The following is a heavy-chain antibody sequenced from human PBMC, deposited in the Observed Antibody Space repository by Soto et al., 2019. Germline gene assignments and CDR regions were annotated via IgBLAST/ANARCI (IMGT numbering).Heavy chain of an antibody. Sequence: GGPKRLSCGASGLTFGGYGGNWVRKEPGKGLEWVSYISSSSSTIYYADSVKGRFTISRDNAKNSLYLQMNSLRDEDTAVYYCARAMRVNWGIPDAFDIWGQGTMVTVSS. CDR2: ISSSSSTI. CDR3: ARAMRVNWGIPDAFDI. V-gene: IGHV3-48*02. J-gene: IGHJ3*02. D-gene: IGHD7-27*01. CDR1: GLTFGGYG.